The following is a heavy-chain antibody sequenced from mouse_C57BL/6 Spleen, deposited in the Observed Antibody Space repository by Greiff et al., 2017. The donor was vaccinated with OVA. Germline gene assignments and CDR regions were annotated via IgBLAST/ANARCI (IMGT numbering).Heavy chain of an antibody. Sequence: QVQLQQSGAELVRPGASVTLSCKASGYTFTDYEMHWVKQTPVHGLEWIGAIDPETGGTAYNQKFKGKAILTADKSSRTAYMEIRRLTSEDSAVYYCTRWYGSMYYFDYWGQGTTLTVSS. CDR1: GYTFTDYE. D-gene: IGHD1-1*01. J-gene: IGHJ2*01. CDR2: IDPETGGT. CDR3: TRWYGSMYYFDY. V-gene: IGHV1-15*01.